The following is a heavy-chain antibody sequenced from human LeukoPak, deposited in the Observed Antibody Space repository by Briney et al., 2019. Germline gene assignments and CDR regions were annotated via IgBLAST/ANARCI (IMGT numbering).Heavy chain of an antibody. J-gene: IGHJ4*02. CDR3: ARAPAGIAAAGTHYFDY. V-gene: IGHV4-34*01. D-gene: IGHD6-13*01. Sequence: PSETLSLTCTVSGGSISSYYLSWIRQPPGKGLEWIGEINHSGSTNYNPSLKSRVTISVDTSKNQFSLKLSSVTAADTAVYYCARAPAGIAAAGTHYFDYWGQGTLVTVSS. CDR2: INHSGST. CDR1: GGSISSYY.